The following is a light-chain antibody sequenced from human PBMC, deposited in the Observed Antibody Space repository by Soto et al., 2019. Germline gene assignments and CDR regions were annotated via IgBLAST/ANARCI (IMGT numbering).Light chain of an antibody. J-gene: IGLJ2*01. CDR2: DTS. V-gene: IGLV7-46*01. CDR3: LLFSSDARRV. Sequence: QAVVTQEPSLTVYPGGTVTLTCGSSTGAVTSGHFPHWFQQKPGQAPRTLIYDTSNKHSWTPARFSGSLLGGKAALTLSGAHPEDEADYYCLLFSSDARRVFGGGTKLTVL. CDR1: TGAVTSGHF.